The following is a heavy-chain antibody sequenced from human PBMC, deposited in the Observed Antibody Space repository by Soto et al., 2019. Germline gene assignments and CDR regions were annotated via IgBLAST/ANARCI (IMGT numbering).Heavy chain of an antibody. J-gene: IGHJ4*02. CDR2: IYYSGST. CDR1: GGSISSGGYY. D-gene: IGHD3-9*01. V-gene: IGHV4-31*03. Sequence: PSETLSLTCTVSGGSISSGGYYWSWIRQHPGKGLEWIGYIYYSGSTYYNPSLKSRVTISVDTSKNQFSLKLSSVTAADTAVYYCARADILTGCFDYSGQGTLVTVSS. CDR3: ARADILTGCFDY.